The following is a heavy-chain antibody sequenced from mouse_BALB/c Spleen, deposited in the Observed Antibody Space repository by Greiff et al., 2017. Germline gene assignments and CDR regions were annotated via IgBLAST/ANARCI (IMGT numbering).Heavy chain of an antibody. Sequence: EVKLMESGPGLVKPSQSLSLTCTVTGYSITSDYAWNWIRQFPGNKLEWMGYISYSGSTSYNPSLKSRISITRDTSKNQFFLQLNSVTTEDTATYYCARNDGYYRAWFAYWGQGTLVTVSA. V-gene: IGHV3-2*02. CDR2: ISYSGST. D-gene: IGHD2-3*01. J-gene: IGHJ3*01. CDR3: ARNDGYYRAWFAY. CDR1: GYSITSDYA.